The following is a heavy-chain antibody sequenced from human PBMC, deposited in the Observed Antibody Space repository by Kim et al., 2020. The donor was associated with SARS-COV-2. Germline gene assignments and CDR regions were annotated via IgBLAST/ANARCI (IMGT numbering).Heavy chain of an antibody. J-gene: IGHJ4*02. V-gene: IGHV4-39*07. CDR3: AREPRGYSYVHFDY. D-gene: IGHD5-18*01. CDR2: IYYSGST. CDR1: GGSISSSSYY. Sequence: SETLSLTCTVSGGSISSSSYYWGWIRQPPGKGLEWIGSIYYSGSTYYNPSLKSRVTISVDTSKNQFSLKLSSVTAADTAVYYCAREPRGYSYVHFDYWGQGTLVTVSS.